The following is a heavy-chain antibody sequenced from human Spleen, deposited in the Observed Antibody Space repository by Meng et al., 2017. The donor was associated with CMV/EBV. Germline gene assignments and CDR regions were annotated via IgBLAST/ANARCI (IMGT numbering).Heavy chain of an antibody. V-gene: IGHV3-23*01. Sequence: GGSLRLSCAASGFTFSNYWMSWVRQAPGKGLEWVSAISGSGGTTYYADSVKGRFTISRDNSKNTLYLQMNSLRAEDTSVYYCAKGLGYCSSTSCPAFDYWGQGTLVTVSS. J-gene: IGHJ4*02. CDR2: ISGSGGTT. CDR1: GFTFSNYW. D-gene: IGHD2-2*01. CDR3: AKGLGYCSSTSCPAFDY.